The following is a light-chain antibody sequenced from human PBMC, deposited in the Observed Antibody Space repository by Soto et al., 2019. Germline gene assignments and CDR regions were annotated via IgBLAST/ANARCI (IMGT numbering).Light chain of an antibody. J-gene: IGKJ2*01. V-gene: IGKV3-15*01. Sequence: TVLTQSPATLPLSRGETATLSXRAEHSVNTNLTSYQQTTGQXTKIVXXRQXTRATEIPARFIGSGSGTEFTLTISSLQSEDFAVYYCQQYNDWPPYTFGQGTKVDIK. CDR1: HSVNTN. CDR2: RQX. CDR3: QQYNDWPPYT.